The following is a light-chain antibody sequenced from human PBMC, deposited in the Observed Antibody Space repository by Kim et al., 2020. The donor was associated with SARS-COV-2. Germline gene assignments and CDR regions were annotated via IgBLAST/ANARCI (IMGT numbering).Light chain of an antibody. CDR3: QQRSNWPHLT. Sequence: SPGERATLSCRASQSVSSYLAWYQQKHGQAPRLLIYDASNRATGIPARFSGSGSGTDFTLTISSLEPEDFAVYYCQQRSNWPHLTFGGGTKVDIK. CDR1: QSVSSY. J-gene: IGKJ4*01. V-gene: IGKV3-11*01. CDR2: DAS.